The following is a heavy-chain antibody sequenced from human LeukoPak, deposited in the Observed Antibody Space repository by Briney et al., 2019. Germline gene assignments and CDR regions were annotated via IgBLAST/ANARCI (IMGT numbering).Heavy chain of an antibody. J-gene: IGHJ4*02. Sequence: PGGSLRLSCAASGFTFSSYAMNWVRQAPGKGLEWVSGTGSTGVSTFYADSVKGRFTVSRDNSKNTLSPQMNSLRAKDTAVYYCAKDPGVVPAHYFDYWGQGTLVTVSS. V-gene: IGHV3-23*01. D-gene: IGHD2-2*01. CDR3: AKDPGVVPAHYFDY. CDR1: GFTFSSYA. CDR2: TGSTGVST.